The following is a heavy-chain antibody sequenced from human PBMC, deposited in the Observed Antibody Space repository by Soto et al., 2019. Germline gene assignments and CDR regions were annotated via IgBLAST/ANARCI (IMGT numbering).Heavy chain of an antibody. Sequence: ESGGGLVQPGGSLRLSCAASGFTFTKYTMNWVRQAPGKGLEWISDISSSSSTIHYADSVKGRFTVSRDNAKNSLYLQMNDLRDEDTAVYYCVRGLVVPPNFYSYGMDVWGQGTTVTVSS. V-gene: IGHV3-48*02. D-gene: IGHD2-15*01. J-gene: IGHJ6*02. CDR2: ISSSSSTI. CDR3: VRGLVVPPNFYSYGMDV. CDR1: GFTFTKYT.